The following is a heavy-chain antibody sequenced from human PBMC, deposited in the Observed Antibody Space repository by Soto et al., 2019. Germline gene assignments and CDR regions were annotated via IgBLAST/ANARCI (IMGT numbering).Heavy chain of an antibody. CDR1: GGSISSGTYY. CDR3: ARRLARGVIGWFDP. D-gene: IGHD3-10*01. CDR2: LYYTGRT. J-gene: IGHJ5*02. V-gene: IGHV4-39*02. Sequence: QLQLQESGPGLVKPSETLSLTCTVSGGSISSGTYYWGWIRQPPGKGLEWLGSLYYTGRTYYTPSLTSRVTISVDTSKNHFSLNLTSVTAADTAVYYCARRLARGVIGWFDPWGQGTLVTVSS.